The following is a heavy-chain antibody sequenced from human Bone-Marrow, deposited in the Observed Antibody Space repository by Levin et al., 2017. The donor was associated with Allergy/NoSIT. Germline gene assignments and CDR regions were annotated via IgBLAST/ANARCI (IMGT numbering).Heavy chain of an antibody. CDR1: GGSISSYY. J-gene: IGHJ3*02. D-gene: IGHD3-22*01. CDR2: IYYSGST. V-gene: IGHV4-59*01. Sequence: SQTLSLTCNVSGGSISSYYWSWIRQPPGKGLEWIGYIYYSGSTNYNPSLKSRVTISVDTSKNQFSLKLSSVTAADTAVYYCARFKNYYDSSGYSKDAFDIWGQGTMVTVSS. CDR3: ARFKNYYDSSGYSKDAFDI.